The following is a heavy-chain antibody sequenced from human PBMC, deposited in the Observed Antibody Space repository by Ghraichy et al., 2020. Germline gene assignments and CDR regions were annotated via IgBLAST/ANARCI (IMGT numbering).Heavy chain of an antibody. CDR2: IYYSGST. V-gene: IGHV4-39*01. CDR1: GGSISSSSYY. CDR3: ARRYYDFWSGYYPFDY. D-gene: IGHD3-3*01. Sequence: SETLSLTCTVSGGSISSSSYYWGWIRQPPGKGLEWIGSIYYSGSTYYNPSLKSRVTISVDTSKNQFSLKLSSVTAADTAVYYCARRYYDFWSGYYPFDYWGQGTLVTVSS. J-gene: IGHJ4*02.